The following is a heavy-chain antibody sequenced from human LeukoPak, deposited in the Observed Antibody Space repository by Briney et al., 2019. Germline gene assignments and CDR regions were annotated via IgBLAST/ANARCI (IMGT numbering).Heavy chain of an antibody. CDR1: GYSISSGYY. CDR3: ARGGYSSSWSPYYYMDV. J-gene: IGHJ6*03. V-gene: IGHV4-38-2*02. CDR2: IYHSGST. D-gene: IGHD6-13*01. Sequence: PSETLSLTCTVSGYSISSGYYWGWIRQPPGKGLEWIGSIYHSGSTYYNPSLKSRVTISVDTSKNQFSLKLSSVTAADTAVYYCARGGYSSSWSPYYYMDVWGKGTTVTVSS.